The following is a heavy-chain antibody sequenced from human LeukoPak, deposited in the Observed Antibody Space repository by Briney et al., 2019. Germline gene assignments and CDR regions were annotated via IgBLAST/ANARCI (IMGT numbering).Heavy chain of an antibody. CDR1: GYTYTNNW. CDR3: ARGKGWIDP. Sequence: PGGSMRLSCAASGYTYTNNWMSWFRQAPGKGLEWLGNINEDGSEKNYVDSVRGRFTISRDNAKNSVYLQMNSLRVEEMAVYYCARGKGWIDPWGQGTLVTVSS. J-gene: IGHJ5*02. V-gene: IGHV3-7*01. CDR2: INEDGSEK.